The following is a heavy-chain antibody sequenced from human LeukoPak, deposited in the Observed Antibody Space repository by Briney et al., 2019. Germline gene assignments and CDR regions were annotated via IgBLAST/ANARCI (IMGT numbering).Heavy chain of an antibody. CDR2: INHSGST. D-gene: IGHD3-16*02. CDR3: ARVFGARMIMFGGVIAYNWFDP. Sequence: SETLSLTCAVYGGSFSGYYWSWIRQPPGKGLEWIGEINHSGSTNYNPSLKSRVTISVDTSKNQFSLKLSSVTAADTAVYYCARVFGARMIMFGGVIAYNWFDPWGQGTLVTVSS. CDR1: GGSFSGYY. J-gene: IGHJ5*02. V-gene: IGHV4-34*01.